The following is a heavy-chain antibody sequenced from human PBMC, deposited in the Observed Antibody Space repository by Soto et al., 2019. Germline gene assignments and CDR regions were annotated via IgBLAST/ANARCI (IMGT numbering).Heavy chain of an antibody. D-gene: IGHD6-6*01. Sequence: EVQLLESGGGLVQPGGSLRLSCAASGFTFSIYAMSWVRQAPGKGLEWVSSISGSGGNTYYADSVKGRFTISRDNSKNTLHLQMDSLRVEDTAVYYCAKSYLPWGASISSSRFYYVMDVWGQGTTVTVSS. CDR2: ISGSGGNT. V-gene: IGHV3-23*01. J-gene: IGHJ6*02. CDR1: GFTFSIYA. CDR3: AKSYLPWGASISSSRFYYVMDV.